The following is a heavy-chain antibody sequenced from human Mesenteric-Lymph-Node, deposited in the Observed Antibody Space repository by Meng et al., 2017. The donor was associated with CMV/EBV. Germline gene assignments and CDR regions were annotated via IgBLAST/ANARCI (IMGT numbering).Heavy chain of an antibody. J-gene: IGHJ4*02. CDR1: GFTFTTYT. CDR3: AKDRGGSGSYECDH. Sequence: GESLKISCAASGFTFTTYTMYWVRQAPGQGLEWVAVISYDGNYKFYADSVKGRFTISRDNSHNTLYLQMNSLRAEDTAVYYCAKDRGGSGSYECDHWGQGSLVTVSS. CDR2: ISYDGNYK. D-gene: IGHD1-26*01. V-gene: IGHV3-30-3*01.